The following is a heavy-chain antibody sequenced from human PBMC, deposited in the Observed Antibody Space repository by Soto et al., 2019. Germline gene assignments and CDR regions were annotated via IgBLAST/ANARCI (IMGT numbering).Heavy chain of an antibody. CDR3: ARDHSGWYYFDY. V-gene: IGHV1-18*04. J-gene: IGHJ4*02. CDR2: ISAYNGNT. CDR1: GYTFTSYG. Sequence: QVQLVQSGAEVKKPGASVKVSCKASGYTFTSYGISWVRQDPGQGLEWMGWISAYNGNTNYAQKLQGRVTMTTDKSTSADYMELRSLRSDDTSVYYCARDHSGWYYFDYWGQGTLVTVSS. D-gene: IGHD6-19*01.